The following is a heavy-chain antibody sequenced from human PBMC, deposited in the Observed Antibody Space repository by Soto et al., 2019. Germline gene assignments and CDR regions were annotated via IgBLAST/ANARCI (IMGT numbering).Heavy chain of an antibody. CDR3: ARRVRYSGYDERYYYYYGMDV. CDR2: ISAYNGNT. Sequence: ASVKVSCKASGYTFTSYGISWVRQAPGQGLEWMGWISAYNGNTNYAQKLQGRVTMTTDTSTSTAYMELRSLRSDDTAVYYCARRVRYSGYDERYYYYYGMDVWGRGTTVTVSS. V-gene: IGHV1-18*01. J-gene: IGHJ6*02. D-gene: IGHD5-12*01. CDR1: GYTFTSYG.